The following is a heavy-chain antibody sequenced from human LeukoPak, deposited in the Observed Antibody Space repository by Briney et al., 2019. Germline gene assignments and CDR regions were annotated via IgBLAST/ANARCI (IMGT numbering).Heavy chain of an antibody. CDR3: TTGIRTFCDDGSGYQHFDY. Sequence: GGSLRLSCAASGFTFSNAWMSWVRQAPGKGLEWVGRIKSKTDGGTTDYAAPVKGRFTISRDDSKNTLYLQMNSLKTEDTAVYYCTTGIRTFCDDGSGYQHFDYWGQGTRVTVSS. V-gene: IGHV3-15*01. D-gene: IGHD3-22*01. J-gene: IGHJ4*02. CDR1: GFTFSNAW. CDR2: IKSKTDGGTT.